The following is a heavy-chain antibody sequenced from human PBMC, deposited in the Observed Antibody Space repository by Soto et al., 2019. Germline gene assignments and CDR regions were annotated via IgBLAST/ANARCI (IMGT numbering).Heavy chain of an antibody. D-gene: IGHD6-6*01. CDR3: AKGQAARPSGMDV. Sequence: PGGALRLSCAASGFTFSSYAMSWVRQAPGKGLEWVSAISGSGGSTYYADSVKGRFTISRDNSKNTLYLQMNSLRAEDTAVYYCAKGQAARPSGMDVWGQGTTVTVSS. CDR1: GFTFSSYA. J-gene: IGHJ6*02. V-gene: IGHV3-23*01. CDR2: ISGSGGST.